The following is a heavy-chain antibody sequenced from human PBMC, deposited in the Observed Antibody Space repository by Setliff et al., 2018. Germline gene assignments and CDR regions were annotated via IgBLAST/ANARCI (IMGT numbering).Heavy chain of an antibody. CDR1: GYNFITFG. V-gene: IGHV1-69*05. Sequence: SVKVSCKTSGYNFITFGISWVRQAPGQGLEWMGGTIPMFGTTNYAQKFQGRVTITTDESTSTAYMELNSLRSEDTAIYYCATERGLVVSTTDYYYYMDVWGKGTTVTVSS. CDR3: ATERGLVVSTTDYYYYMDV. J-gene: IGHJ6*03. D-gene: IGHD3-22*01. CDR2: TIPMFGTT.